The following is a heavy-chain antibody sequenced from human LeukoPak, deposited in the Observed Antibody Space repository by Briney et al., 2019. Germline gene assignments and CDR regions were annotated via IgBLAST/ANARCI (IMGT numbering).Heavy chain of an antibody. CDR2: ISYDGSNK. CDR1: GFTFSSYG. D-gene: IGHD4-17*01. J-gene: IGHJ5*02. V-gene: IGHV3-30*18. Sequence: GRSLRLSCAASGFTFSSYGMHWVRQAPGKGLEWVAVISYDGSNKYYADSVKGRFTISRDNSKNTLYLQMNSLRAEDTAVYYCAKVPLGDYGDLRFDPWGQGTLVTVSS. CDR3: AKVPLGDYGDLRFDP.